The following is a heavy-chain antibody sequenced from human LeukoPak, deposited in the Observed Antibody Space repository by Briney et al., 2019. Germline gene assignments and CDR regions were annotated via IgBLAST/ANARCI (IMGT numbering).Heavy chain of an antibody. CDR2: IYYSGNT. Sequence: SETLSLTCTVSGSSISNYYWGWIRQAPGKGLEWIGSIYYSGNTYYNSSLKSRVTISLDTSKNQFSLDLSSLTAADTAVYYCARLATYYYGSMTYYFFEHWGQGLQVTVSS. CDR3: ARLATYYYGSMTYYFFEH. J-gene: IGHJ4*02. CDR1: GSSISNYY. D-gene: IGHD3-10*01. V-gene: IGHV4-39*07.